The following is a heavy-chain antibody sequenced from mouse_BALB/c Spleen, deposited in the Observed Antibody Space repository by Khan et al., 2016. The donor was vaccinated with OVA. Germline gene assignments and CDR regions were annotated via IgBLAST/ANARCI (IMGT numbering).Heavy chain of an antibody. J-gene: IGHJ2*01. CDR2: INPDNGDT. CDR1: GYTFTDHY. CDR3: AKGLWDY. V-gene: IGHV1-26*01. D-gene: IGHD6-1*01. Sequence: VQLQQSGPELVKPGASVKMSCKASGYTFTDHYMKWVRQSHGKILEWIADINPDNGDTFYNQKFKDKATLTVDKYSSTAYMQLHSLTSEDSAVYFCAKGLWDYWGQGTTLTVSS.